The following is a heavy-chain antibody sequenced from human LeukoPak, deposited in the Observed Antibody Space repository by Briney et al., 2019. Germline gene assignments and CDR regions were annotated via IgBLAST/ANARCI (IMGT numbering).Heavy chain of an antibody. CDR2: IYTRGST. Sequence: SETLSLTCTISGGSISSGTYEWSWTRQPAGKGLEWIGRIYTRGSTKYTPSLKRRVTMSVDTSKNQFSLKLSSVTAADTAVYYCARVTCGCDCRAHYYYYYMDVWGKGTTVTISS. J-gene: IGHJ6*03. V-gene: IGHV4-61*02. D-gene: IGHD2-21*02. CDR1: GGSISSGTYE. CDR3: ARVTCGCDCRAHYYYYYMDV.